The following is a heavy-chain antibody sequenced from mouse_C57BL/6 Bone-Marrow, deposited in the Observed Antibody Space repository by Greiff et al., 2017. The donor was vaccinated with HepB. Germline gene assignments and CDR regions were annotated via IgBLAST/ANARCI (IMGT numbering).Heavy chain of an antibody. CDR1: GYSITSDY. J-gene: IGHJ1*03. CDR2: ISYSGST. Sequence: EVKLVESGPGLAKPSQTPSLTCSVTGYSITSDYWNWIRKFPGNKLEYMGYISYSGSTNYNPSLKSRISITRDTSKNQYYLQLNSVTTEDTATYYCARYYYGSSYWYFDVWGTGTTVTVSS. D-gene: IGHD1-1*01. CDR3: ARYYYGSSYWYFDV. V-gene: IGHV3-8*01.